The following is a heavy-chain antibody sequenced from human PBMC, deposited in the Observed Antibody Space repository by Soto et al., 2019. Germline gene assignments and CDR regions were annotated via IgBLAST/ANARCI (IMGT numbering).Heavy chain of an antibody. Sequence: EVQLVESGGGLVQPGGSLRLSCAASGFTVSTNYMSWVRQAPGKGLEWVAVIYSGGSTFYADSVRGRFNIYRDNSKNTVDIQMNSLRAEDTAVYYCARDPWAADYWGQGTLVTGSS. CDR3: ARDPWAADY. J-gene: IGHJ4*02. CDR2: IYSGGST. V-gene: IGHV3-66*01. D-gene: IGHD3-16*01. CDR1: GFTVSTNY.